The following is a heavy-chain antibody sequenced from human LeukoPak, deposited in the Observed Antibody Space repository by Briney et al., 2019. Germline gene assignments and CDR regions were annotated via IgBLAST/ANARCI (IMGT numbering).Heavy chain of an antibody. CDR1: GFTFSNYG. CDR3: AKDDSD. Sequence: GGSLRLSCAASGFTFSNYGIHWVRQAPGKGLEWVAVIWYDGSDKYYADSVKGRFTISRDNSKNIVYLQMNSLRAEDTAVYYCAKDDSDWGQGTLVTVSS. V-gene: IGHV3-33*06. J-gene: IGHJ4*02. D-gene: IGHD2-21*02. CDR2: IWYDGSDK.